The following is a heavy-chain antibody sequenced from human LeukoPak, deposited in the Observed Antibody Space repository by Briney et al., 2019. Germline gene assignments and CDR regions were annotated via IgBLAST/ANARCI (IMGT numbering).Heavy chain of an antibody. CDR3: AKNFWSDKYSYYYMDV. V-gene: IGHV3-23*01. D-gene: IGHD3-3*01. CDR1: GFTFSSYV. J-gene: IGHJ6*03. CDR2: ISGSGGST. Sequence: GGSLRLSCAASGFTFSSYVMSWVRQAPGIGLQWVSGISGSGGSTYYADSVKGRFTISRDNSKNTLYLQMNSLRAEDTAVYYCAKNFWSDKYSYYYMDVWGKGTTVTVSS.